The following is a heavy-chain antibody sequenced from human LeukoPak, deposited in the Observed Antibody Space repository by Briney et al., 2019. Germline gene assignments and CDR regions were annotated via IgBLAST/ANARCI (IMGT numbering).Heavy chain of an antibody. CDR1: GFTVSSNY. V-gene: IGHV3-66*01. J-gene: IGHJ4*02. CDR3: ARDVTRITMVRGVTV. D-gene: IGHD3-10*01. CDR2: IYSGGST. Sequence: GGSLRLSCAASGFTVSSNYMSWVRQAPGKGLEWVSVIYSGGSTYYADSVKGRFTISRDNSKNTLYLQMNSLRAEDTAVYYCARDVTRITMVRGVTVWGQGTLVTVSS.